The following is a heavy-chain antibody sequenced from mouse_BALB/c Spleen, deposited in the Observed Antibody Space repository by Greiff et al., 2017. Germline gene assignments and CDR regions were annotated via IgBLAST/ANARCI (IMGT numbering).Heavy chain of an antibody. Sequence: VQGVESGPGLVAPSQSLSITCTVSGFSLTGYGVNWVRQPPGKGLEWLGMIWGDGSTDYNSALKSRLSISKDNSKSQVFLKMNSLQTDDTARYYCAREGPYYAMDYWGQGTSVTVSS. J-gene: IGHJ4*01. CDR1: GFSLTGYG. CDR2: IWGDGST. V-gene: IGHV2-6-7*01. CDR3: AREGPYYAMDY.